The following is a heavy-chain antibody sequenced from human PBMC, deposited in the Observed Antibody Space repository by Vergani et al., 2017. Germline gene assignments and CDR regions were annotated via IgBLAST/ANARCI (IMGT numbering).Heavy chain of an antibody. D-gene: IGHD1-26*01. CDR2: IYYSGST. CDR3: ARDRIVGATTMYYYYYGMDV. J-gene: IGHJ6*02. Sequence: QLQLQESGPGQVKPSETLSLTCTVSGGSISSSSYYWGWIRQPPGKGLEWLGSIYYSGSTYYNPSLKSRVTISVDTSKNQFSLKLSSVTAADTAVYYCARDRIVGATTMYYYYYGMDVWGQGTTVTVSS. CDR1: GGSISSSSYY. V-gene: IGHV4-39*07.